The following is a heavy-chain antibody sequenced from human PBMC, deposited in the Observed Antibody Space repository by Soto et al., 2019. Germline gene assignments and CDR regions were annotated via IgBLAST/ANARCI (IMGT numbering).Heavy chain of an antibody. CDR3: AIDPGLGYCTNGVCYTAEY. Sequence: QVQLVQSGAEVKKPGAPVKVSCKASGYTFTSYGISWVRQAPGQGLEWMGWTSAYNGNTNYAQKLQGRVTMTTDTSTSTAYMELRSLRSDDTAVYYCAIDPGLGYCTNGVCYTAEYWCQGTLVTVSS. D-gene: IGHD2-8*01. J-gene: IGHJ4*02. V-gene: IGHV1-18*01. CDR1: GYTFTSYG. CDR2: TSAYNGNT.